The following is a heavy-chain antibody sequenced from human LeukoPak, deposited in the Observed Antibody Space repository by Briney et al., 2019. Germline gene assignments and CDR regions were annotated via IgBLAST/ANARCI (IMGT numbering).Heavy chain of an antibody. CDR2: INHSGST. D-gene: IGHD5-12*01. CDR3: ARGEVRSGYDYADY. CDR1: GGSFSVYY. V-gene: IGHV4-34*01. Sequence: SETLSLTCAVYGGSFSVYYWSWISQPPGKGLEWIGEINHSGSTNYNPSLKSRVTISVDTSKNQFSLKLSSVTAADTAVYYCARGEVRSGYDYADYWGQGTLVTVSS. J-gene: IGHJ4*02.